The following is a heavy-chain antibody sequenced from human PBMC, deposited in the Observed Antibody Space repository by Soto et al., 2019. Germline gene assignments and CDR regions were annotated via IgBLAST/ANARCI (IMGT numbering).Heavy chain of an antibody. J-gene: IGHJ4*02. V-gene: IGHV1-2*02. Sequence: GASVKVSCKASGYTFTAYYMHWVRQAPGQGLEWMGWINPHSGDTNYAQKFQGRVTMTRDTSISTAYMELSRLRSYDTAVFYCARDRPFDYWGKGTLVTVSS. CDR2: INPHSGDT. CDR3: ARDRPFDY. CDR1: GYTFTAYY.